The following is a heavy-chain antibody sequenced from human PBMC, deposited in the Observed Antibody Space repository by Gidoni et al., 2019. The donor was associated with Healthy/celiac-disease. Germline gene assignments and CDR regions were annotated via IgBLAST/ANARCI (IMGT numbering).Heavy chain of an antibody. D-gene: IGHD3-10*01. CDR2: INPSGST. V-gene: IGHV4-34*01. CDR3: ARADPRHYYYGSGSMNP. CDR1: GWSFSSYY. J-gene: IGHJ5*02. Sequence: QVQLQQWGAGLLKPSETLALTCAVDGWSFSSYYWSWIRQPPGKGLEWIGEINPSGSTNYTPSLKSRVTISVDTSKNQFSLKLSSVTAADTAVYYCARADPRHYYYGSGSMNPWGQGTLVTVSS.